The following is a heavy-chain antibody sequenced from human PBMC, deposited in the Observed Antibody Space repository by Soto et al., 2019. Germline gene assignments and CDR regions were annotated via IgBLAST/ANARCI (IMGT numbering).Heavy chain of an antibody. D-gene: IGHD6-13*01. CDR2: INPNSGDT. CDR3: ARMGYSSSWYWFDP. J-gene: IGHJ5*02. Sequence: ASVKVSCKPSGHTFSAYYIHWVRQAPGQGLEWMGWINPNSGDTKYAQKLQGRVTMSRDMSIRTVYMEVSRLRSDDTAVYYCARMGYSSSWYWFDPWGQGTLVTVSS. V-gene: IGHV1-2*02. CDR1: GHTFSAYY.